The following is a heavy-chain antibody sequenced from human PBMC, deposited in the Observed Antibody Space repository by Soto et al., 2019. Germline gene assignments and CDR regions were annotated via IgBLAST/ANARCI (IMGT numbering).Heavy chain of an antibody. CDR2: ISSSSSTI. CDR1: GFTVSSNY. J-gene: IGHJ4*02. Sequence: PGGSLRLSCAASGFTVSSNYMSWVRQAPGKGLEWVSYISSSSSTIYYADSVKGRFTISRDNAKNSLYLQMNSLRAEDTAVYYCARDNRDPLWFGEPRWGQGTLVTVSS. V-gene: IGHV3-48*01. D-gene: IGHD3-10*01. CDR3: ARDNRDPLWFGEPR.